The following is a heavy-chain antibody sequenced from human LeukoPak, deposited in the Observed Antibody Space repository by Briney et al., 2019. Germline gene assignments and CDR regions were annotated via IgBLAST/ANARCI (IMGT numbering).Heavy chain of an antibody. J-gene: IGHJ4*02. CDR3: AKSRHDVGYCDNFDY. D-gene: IGHD3-22*01. CDR2: ISGSGGST. CDR1: GFTFSSYA. Sequence: GGSLRLSCAASGFTFSSYAMSWVRQAPGKGLEWVSAISGSGGSTYYADSVKGRFTISRDNSKNTLYLQMNSLRAEDTAVYYCAKSRHDVGYCDNFDYWGQGTLVTVSS. V-gene: IGHV3-23*01.